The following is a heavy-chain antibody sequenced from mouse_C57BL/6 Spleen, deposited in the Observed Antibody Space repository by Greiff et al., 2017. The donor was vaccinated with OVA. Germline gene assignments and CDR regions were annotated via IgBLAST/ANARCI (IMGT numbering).Heavy chain of an antibody. V-gene: IGHV1-69*01. CDR1: GYTFTSYW. CDR2: IDPSDSYT. CDR3: ARLGETGTIDY. D-gene: IGHD4-1*01. Sequence: QVQLQQPGAELVMPGASVKLSCKASGYTFTSYWMHWVKQRPGQGLEWIGEIDPSDSYTNYNQKFKGKSTLTVDKSSRTAYMQLSSLTSEDSAVYYCARLGETGTIDYWGQGTTLTVSS. J-gene: IGHJ2*01.